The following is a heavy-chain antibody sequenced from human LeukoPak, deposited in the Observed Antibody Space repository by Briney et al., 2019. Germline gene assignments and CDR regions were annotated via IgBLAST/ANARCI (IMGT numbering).Heavy chain of an antibody. CDR3: ARAKLEHYYYYGMDV. V-gene: IGHV1-46*01. D-gene: IGHD1/OR15-1a*01. CDR2: INPSGGST. CDR1: GYTFTSYY. Sequence: ASVKVSCKASGYTFTSYYMHWVRQAPGQGLEWMGIINPSGGSTSYAQKFRGRVTMTRDTSTSTVYMELSSLRSEDTAVYYCARAKLEHYYYYGMDVWGQGTTVTVSS. J-gene: IGHJ6*02.